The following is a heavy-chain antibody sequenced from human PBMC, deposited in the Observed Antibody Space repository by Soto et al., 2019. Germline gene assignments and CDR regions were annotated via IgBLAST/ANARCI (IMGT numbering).Heavy chain of an antibody. Sequence: GGSLRLSCAASGFTVSSNYMSWVRQAPGKGLEWVSVIYSGGSTYYADSVKGRFTISRDNSKNTLYLQMNSLRAEDTAVYYCARDHGSVAATGHYYYYYGMDVWGQGTTVTVS. CDR1: GFTVSSNY. J-gene: IGHJ6*02. CDR3: ARDHGSVAATGHYYYYYGMDV. V-gene: IGHV3-53*01. CDR2: IYSGGST. D-gene: IGHD6-19*01.